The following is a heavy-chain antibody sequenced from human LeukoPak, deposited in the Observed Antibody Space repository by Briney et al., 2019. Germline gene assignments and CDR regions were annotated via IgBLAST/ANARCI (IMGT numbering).Heavy chain of an antibody. D-gene: IGHD3-22*01. J-gene: IGHJ4*02. CDR3: AREFGYYDSSGYYHYFDY. CDR1: GFTFRSYW. V-gene: IGHV3-7*01. CDR2: INRDGSVK. Sequence: GGSLRLSCETSGFTFRSYWLDWIRQAPGKGLEWVANINRDGSVKNYVDSVKGRFTISRDNAKNSLYLQMNSLRAEDTAVYYCAREFGYYDSSGYYHYFDYRGQGTLVTVSS.